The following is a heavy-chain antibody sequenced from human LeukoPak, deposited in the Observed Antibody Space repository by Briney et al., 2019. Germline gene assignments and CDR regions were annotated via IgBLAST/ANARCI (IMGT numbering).Heavy chain of an antibody. D-gene: IGHD3-10*01. CDR2: ISGDGGST. V-gene: IGHV3-43*02. CDR1: GFTFDDYA. Sequence: GGSLRLSCAASGFTFDDYAMHWVRQAPGKGLEWVSLISGDGGSTYYADSVKGRFTTSRDNSKNSLYLQMNSLRTEDTALYYCAKDFSSGTYYPYYYYGMDVWGQGTTVTVSS. CDR3: AKDFSSGTYYPYYYYGMDV. J-gene: IGHJ6*02.